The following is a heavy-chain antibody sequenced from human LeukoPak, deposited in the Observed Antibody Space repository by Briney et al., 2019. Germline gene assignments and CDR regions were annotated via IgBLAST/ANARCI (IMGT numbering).Heavy chain of an antibody. J-gene: IGHJ3*02. V-gene: IGHV3-11*01. Sequence: PGGSLRLSCAASGFTFSDYHTNWIRQAPGKGLEWVAYIFSTGSTIYYADSVKGRFTISRDNAKNSLFLQMNSLRAEDTAVYYCAREAPRLLFEADAFDIWGQGTRVTVSS. D-gene: IGHD3-16*01. CDR3: AREAPRLLFEADAFDI. CDR1: GFTFSDYH. CDR2: IFSTGSTI.